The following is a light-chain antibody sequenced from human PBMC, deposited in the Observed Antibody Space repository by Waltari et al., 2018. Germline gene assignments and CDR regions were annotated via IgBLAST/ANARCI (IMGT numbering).Light chain of an antibody. V-gene: IGKV2-30*01. CDR3: MQATHWPYS. CDR1: QSLVYSDGNTY. Sequence: DAVMTQSPLSLPVTLGQPAAIPCRSSQSLVYSDGNTYLTWFHERPGQSPRRLIDRVSKRDSGVPDRFSGSGSGTDFTLKISRVEAEEVGVYYCMQATHWPYSFGQGTKLEIK. CDR2: RVS. J-gene: IGKJ2*03.